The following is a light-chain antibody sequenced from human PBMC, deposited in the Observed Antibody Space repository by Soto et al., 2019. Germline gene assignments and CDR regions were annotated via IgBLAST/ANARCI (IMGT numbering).Light chain of an antibody. CDR3: AAWDDSLSGSAV. V-gene: IGLV1-47*01. CDR1: SSNIGSNY. J-gene: IGLJ7*01. CDR2: RNN. Sequence: QSVLTQPPSASGTPGQRVTISCSGSSSNIGSNYVYWYQQLPGTAPKLLIYRNNQRPSGVPDRFSGSKSGTSASLAISGLRSEDEADYYCAAWDDSLSGSAVFGGGTQLPVL.